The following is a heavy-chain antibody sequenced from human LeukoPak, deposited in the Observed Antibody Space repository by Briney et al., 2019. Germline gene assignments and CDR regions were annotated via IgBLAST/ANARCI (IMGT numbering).Heavy chain of an antibody. D-gene: IGHD1-7*01. CDR1: GFSFSKYT. J-gene: IGHJ4*02. CDR2: ISGSGGST. CDR3: AKDREGTIADYFDY. V-gene: IGHV3-23*01. Sequence: GGSLRLSCAASGFSFSKYTRNWVCQAPGKGLEWVSSISGSGGSTYYADSVKGRFTISRDNSKNTLYLQMNSLRGEDTAVYYCAKDREGTIADYFDYWGQGTLVTVSS.